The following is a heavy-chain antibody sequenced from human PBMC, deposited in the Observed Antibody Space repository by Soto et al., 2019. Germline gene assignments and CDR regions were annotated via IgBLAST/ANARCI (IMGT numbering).Heavy chain of an antibody. Sequence: PSETLSLPCTVSGGPISSRFWCWILQPPGKVLEWIGYIYYSGSTNYNPSLKSRVTISVDTSKNQFSLKLSSVSAADTAVYYCARTLGGGYDFVDYWGQG. V-gene: IGHV4-59*11. D-gene: IGHD5-12*01. CDR2: IYYSGST. CDR1: GGPISSRF. CDR3: ARTLGGGYDFVDY. J-gene: IGHJ4*02.